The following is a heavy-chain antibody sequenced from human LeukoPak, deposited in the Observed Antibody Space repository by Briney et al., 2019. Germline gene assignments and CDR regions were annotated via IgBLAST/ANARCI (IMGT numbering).Heavy chain of an antibody. V-gene: IGHV4-59*01. D-gene: IGHD6-13*01. CDR3: ARGRIAAAGMEYYGMDV. Sequence: SETLCLTCTVSGGSISSYYWSWIRQPPGKGLEWIGYIYYSGSTNYNPSLKSRATISVDTSKNQFSLKLSSVTAADTAVYYCARGRIAAAGMEYYGMDVWGQGTTVTVSS. J-gene: IGHJ6*02. CDR2: IYYSGST. CDR1: GGSISSYY.